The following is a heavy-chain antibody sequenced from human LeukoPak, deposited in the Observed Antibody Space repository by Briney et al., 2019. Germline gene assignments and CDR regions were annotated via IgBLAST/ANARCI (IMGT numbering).Heavy chain of an antibody. Sequence: TSETLSLTRTVSGGSNSSYYWSWIRQPPGKGLEWIGYIYYSGSTNYNPSLKSRVTISVDTSKNQFSLKLSSVTAADTAVYYCARHVTVVVPASRSSGFFFDYWGQGTLVTVSS. J-gene: IGHJ4*02. CDR3: ARHVTVVVPASRSSGFFFDY. D-gene: IGHD2-2*01. V-gene: IGHV4-59*01. CDR2: IYYSGST. CDR1: GGSNSSYY.